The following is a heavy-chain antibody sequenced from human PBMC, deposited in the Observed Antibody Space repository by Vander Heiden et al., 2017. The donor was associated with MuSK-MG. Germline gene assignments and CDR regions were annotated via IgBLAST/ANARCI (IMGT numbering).Heavy chain of an antibody. V-gene: IGHV3-23*01. CDR3: AKESGGYALRRGLFDY. J-gene: IGHJ4*02. Sequence: EVQLLESGGHLVQPGGSLRLSCAASGFTFRSFAMSWVRQGPGKGLEWVSAISGGGTNTHYADSGNGRFTISRDTSKNTLYLQMNSLREEDTAVYYCAKESGGYALRRGLFDYWGQVTLVIVS. CDR2: ISGGGTNT. CDR1: GFTFRSFA. D-gene: IGHD5-12*01.